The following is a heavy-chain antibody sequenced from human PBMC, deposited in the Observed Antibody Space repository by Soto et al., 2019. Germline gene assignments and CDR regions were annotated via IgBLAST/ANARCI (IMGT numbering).Heavy chain of an antibody. J-gene: IGHJ4*02. CDR2: ISGSGGST. Sequence: GGSLRLCCAASGFTFSSYAMSWVRQAPGKGLEWVSAISGSGGSTYYADSVKGRFTISRDNSKNTLYLQMDSLRAEDTAVYYCAKGPGYSSWLNFDYWGQGTLVTVSS. CDR1: GFTFSSYA. CDR3: AKGPGYSSWLNFDY. V-gene: IGHV3-23*01. D-gene: IGHD6-13*01.